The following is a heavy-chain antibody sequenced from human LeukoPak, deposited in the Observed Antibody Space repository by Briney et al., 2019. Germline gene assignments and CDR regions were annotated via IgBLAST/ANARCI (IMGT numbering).Heavy chain of an antibody. D-gene: IGHD3-9*01. CDR1: GGPISSYY. CDR3: ASERRYYDILTGYYKLDYFDY. V-gene: IGHV4-59*12. CDR2: IYYSGST. Sequence: SETLSLTCTVSGGPISSYYWSWIRQPPGKGLEWIGYIYYSGSTNYNPSLKSRVTISVDTSKNQFSLKLSSVTAADTAVYYCASERRYYDILTGYYKLDYFDYWGQGTLVTVSS. J-gene: IGHJ4*02.